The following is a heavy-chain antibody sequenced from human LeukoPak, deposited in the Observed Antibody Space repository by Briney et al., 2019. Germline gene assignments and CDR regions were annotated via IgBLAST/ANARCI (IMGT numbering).Heavy chain of an antibody. CDR2: IRRKTYGETT. V-gene: IGHV3-49*04. D-gene: IGHD6-19*01. CDR3: TRGIAKTGMNC. J-gene: IGHJ4*02. CDR1: GFTFGDNA. Sequence: GGSLRLSCTASGFTFGDNAMTWVRQAPGRGLEWVGFIRRKTYGETTEYAASVKGRFTISRDDSKSIAYLQMNSMKSEDTAVYYCTRGIAKTGMNCWGQGTLVTVSA.